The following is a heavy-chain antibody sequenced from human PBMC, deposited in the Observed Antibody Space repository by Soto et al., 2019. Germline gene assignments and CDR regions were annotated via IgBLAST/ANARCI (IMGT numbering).Heavy chain of an antibody. CDR1: GGSISSYY. CDR3: ARGEYYYDSSGLARGGAFDI. D-gene: IGHD3-22*01. J-gene: IGHJ3*02. CDR2: IYYSGST. V-gene: IGHV4-59*01. Sequence: SETLSLTCTVSGGSISSYYWSWIRQPPGKGLEWIGYIYYSGSTNYNPSLKSRVTISVDTSKNQFSLKLSSVTAADTAVYYCARGEYYYDSSGLARGGAFDIWGQGTMVTVS.